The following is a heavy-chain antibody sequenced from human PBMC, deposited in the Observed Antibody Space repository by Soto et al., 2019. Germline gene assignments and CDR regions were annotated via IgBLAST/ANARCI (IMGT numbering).Heavy chain of an antibody. J-gene: IGHJ4*02. D-gene: IGHD3-3*01. Sequence: QLQLQESGPGLVKPSETLSLTCTVSGGSISSSSYYWGWIRQPPGKGLEWIGSIYYSGSTYYNPSLKSRFTISVDTSKNQFSLKLSSVTAADTAVYYCARRPVYDFWSGAGFGYWGQGTLVTVSS. CDR1: GGSISSSSYY. V-gene: IGHV4-39*01. CDR3: ARRPVYDFWSGAGFGY. CDR2: IYYSGST.